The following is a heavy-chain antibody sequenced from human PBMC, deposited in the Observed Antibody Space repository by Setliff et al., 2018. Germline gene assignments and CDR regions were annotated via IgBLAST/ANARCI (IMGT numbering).Heavy chain of an antibody. D-gene: IGHD2-15*01. CDR2: IYHSGST. CDR1: GYSISSGYY. Sequence: SETLSLTCAVSGYSISSGYYWGWIRQPPGKGLEWIGSIYHSGSTYYNPSLKSRVTISVDTSKDQFSLKLSSVTAADTAVYYCARLYIVVVVAATPAWFDPWGQGTQVTVSS. CDR3: ARLYIVVVVAATPAWFDP. V-gene: IGHV4-38-2*01. J-gene: IGHJ5*02.